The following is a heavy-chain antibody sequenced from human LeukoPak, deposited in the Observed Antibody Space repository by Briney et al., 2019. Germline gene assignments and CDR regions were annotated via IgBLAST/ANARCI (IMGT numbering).Heavy chain of an antibody. CDR2: INQDGRQK. J-gene: IGHJ3*02. D-gene: IGHD6-19*01. CDR3: ARDQEQLNM. V-gene: IGHV3-7*04. CDR1: GFTFSRYW. Sequence: GGSLRLSCAVSGFTFSRYWMSWVRQAPGKGLEWVANINQDGRQKNYVDSVKGRFTISRDNAKNSLYLEMNSLRSEDTAVYYCARDQEQLNMWGQGTMVTVSS.